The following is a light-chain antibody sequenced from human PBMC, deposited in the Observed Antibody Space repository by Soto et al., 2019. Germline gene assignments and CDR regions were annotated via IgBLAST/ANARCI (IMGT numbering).Light chain of an antibody. CDR3: QHYNSYSEA. Sequence: EVVMTQSPATLSVSPGEGFTLSFRASQGIGDTLAWYQQKPGQAPRLLIYGASTRATGIPARFSGSGSGTEFTLTISSLQPDDFATYYCQHYNSYSEAFGQGTKVDIK. J-gene: IGKJ1*01. CDR1: QGIGDT. V-gene: IGKV3-15*01. CDR2: GAS.